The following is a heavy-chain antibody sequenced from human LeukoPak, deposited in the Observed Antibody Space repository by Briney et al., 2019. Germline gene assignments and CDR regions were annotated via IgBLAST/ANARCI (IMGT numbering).Heavy chain of an antibody. Sequence: SETLSLTCTVSGGSISSYYWSWLRQPPGKGLEWIGYIYYSGSTNYNPSLKSRVTISVDTSKNQFSLKLSSVTAADTAVYYCARALRPDYYYYMDVWGKGTTVTVSS. CDR3: ARALRPDYYYYMDV. CDR2: IYYSGST. V-gene: IGHV4-59*01. J-gene: IGHJ6*03. CDR1: GGSISSYY.